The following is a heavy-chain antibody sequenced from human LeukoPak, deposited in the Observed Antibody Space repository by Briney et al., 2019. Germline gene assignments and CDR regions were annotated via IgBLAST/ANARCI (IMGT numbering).Heavy chain of an antibody. CDR1: GGSISSYY. J-gene: IGHJ6*03. Sequence: SETLSLTCSVSGGSISSYYWSWIRQPAGKGLEWIGRIYTSGSTNYNTNYNPSLKSRVTMSVDTSKNQFSLKLSSVTAADTAVYYCARAPVIASNYMDVWGKGTTVTVSS. V-gene: IGHV4-4*07. CDR3: ARAPVIASNYMDV. D-gene: IGHD3-10*01. CDR2: IYTSGSTNYNT.